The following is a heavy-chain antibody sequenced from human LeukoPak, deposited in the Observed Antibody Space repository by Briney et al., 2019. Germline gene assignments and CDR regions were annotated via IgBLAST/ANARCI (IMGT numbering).Heavy chain of an antibody. J-gene: IGHJ4*02. CDR3: ARPRLRGYTFRY. V-gene: IGHV3-53*05. CDR2: IYSGGST. Sequence: GGSLRLSCAASGLTVSRNHMNWVRQAPGKGLEWVSVIYSGGSTYYADSVKGRFTISRDNSKNTLYLQMNSLRAEDTAVYYCARPRLRGYTFRYWGQGTLVTVSS. CDR1: GLTVSRNH. D-gene: IGHD5-18*01.